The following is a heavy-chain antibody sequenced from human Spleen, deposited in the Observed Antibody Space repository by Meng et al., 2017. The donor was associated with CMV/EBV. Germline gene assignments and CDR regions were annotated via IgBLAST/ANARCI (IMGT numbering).Heavy chain of an antibody. Sequence: SETLSLTCTVSGGSISSSSYYWGWIRQPPGKGLEWIGSIYYSGSTYYNPSLKSRVTISVDTSKNQFSLKMNSMTAADTAVYYCARGLPEFDPWGPGTLVTVSS. V-gene: IGHV4-39*01. J-gene: IGHJ5*02. CDR1: GGSISSSSYY. CDR3: ARGLPEFDP. CDR2: IYYSGST.